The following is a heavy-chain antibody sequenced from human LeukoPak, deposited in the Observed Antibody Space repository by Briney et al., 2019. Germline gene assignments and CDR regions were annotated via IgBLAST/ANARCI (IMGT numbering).Heavy chain of an antibody. CDR1: GFTFSTYA. V-gene: IGHV3-30*04. J-gene: IGHJ4*02. Sequence: PGRSLRLSCAASGFTFSTYAMNWVRQAPGKGLEWVAVISYDGRRNYYADSVKGRFTISRDNSKNTLYLQMNSLRDEDSAAYYCARVYLERLTAGYFDHWGQGTWVTVSP. D-gene: IGHD2-8*01. CDR2: ISYDGRRN. CDR3: ARVYLERLTAGYFDH.